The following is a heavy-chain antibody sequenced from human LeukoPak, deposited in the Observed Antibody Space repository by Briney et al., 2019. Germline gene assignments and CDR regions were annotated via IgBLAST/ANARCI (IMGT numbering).Heavy chain of an antibody. J-gene: IGHJ4*02. CDR1: GFTFSNYA. D-gene: IGHD2-15*01. Sequence: GGSLRLSCVASGFTFSNYAMSWVRQAPGKGLEWVSGISGSGGSPYYADSVKGRFTISRDNSKNTLYLQMNSLRAEGTAVYYCAKVTSGGSCYQSDYWGQGTLVTVSS. CDR3: AKVTSGGSCYQSDY. V-gene: IGHV3-23*01. CDR2: ISGSGGSP.